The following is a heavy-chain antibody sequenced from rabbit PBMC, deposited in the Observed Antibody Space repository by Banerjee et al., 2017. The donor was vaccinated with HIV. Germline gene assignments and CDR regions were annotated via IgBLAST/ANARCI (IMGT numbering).Heavy chain of an antibody. D-gene: IGHD1-1*01. V-gene: IGHV1S40*01. CDR3: ARGINGYYSL. CDR2: IYADSSGST. CDR1: GFDFSSYYY. Sequence: QSLEESGGDLVKPGASLTLTCTASGFDFSSYYYMCWVRQAPGKGLEWIACIYADSSGSTDYASWAKGRFTISKTSSTTVTLQMTSLTAADTATYFCARGINGYYSLWGPGTLVTVS. J-gene: IGHJ6*01.